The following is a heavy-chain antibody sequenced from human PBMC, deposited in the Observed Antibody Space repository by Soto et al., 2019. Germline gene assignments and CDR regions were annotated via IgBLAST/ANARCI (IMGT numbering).Heavy chain of an antibody. CDR3: AKHQRSDYVIDH. V-gene: IGHV3-23*01. CDR2: ISGGGGST. CDR1: GFTFRNYA. Sequence: GGSLRLSCAASGFTFRNYAMSWVRLAPGKGLEWVSTISGGGGSTYYADSVKGRFTISRDNSESTLYLQLNSLRAEDTAIFYCAKHQRSDYVIDHWGQGILVTVSS. J-gene: IGHJ4*02. D-gene: IGHD4-17*01.